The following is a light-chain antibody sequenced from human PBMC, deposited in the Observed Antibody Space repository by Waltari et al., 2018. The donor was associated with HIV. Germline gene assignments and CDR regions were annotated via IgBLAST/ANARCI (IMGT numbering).Light chain of an antibody. CDR3: GTWDNSLKTVV. CDR1: SSNIGNTF. CDR2: DNN. Sequence: QSVLTQPPSVSAAPGQTVSISCSGFSSNIGNTFVSWYHQRPGKAPKLLIFDNNKRPSGIPDRVSASKSGTSATLAITGLQTGDEGDYYCGTWDNSLKTVVFGGGTKVTVL. V-gene: IGLV1-51*01. J-gene: IGLJ2*01.